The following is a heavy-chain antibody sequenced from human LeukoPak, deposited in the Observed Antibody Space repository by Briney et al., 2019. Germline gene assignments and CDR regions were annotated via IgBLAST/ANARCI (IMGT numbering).Heavy chain of an antibody. CDR1: GYTFTGYY. D-gene: IGHD2-15*01. CDR3: ARDRLGYCSGGNCYNYYYMDV. J-gene: IGHJ6*03. Sequence: ASVKVSCKASGYTFTGYYMHWVRQAPGQGLEWMGWINPNSGGTNYAQKFQGRVTMTRDTSISTAYMELSRLRSDDTAVYYCARDRLGYCSGGNCYNYYYMDVWGKGTTVTVSS. V-gene: IGHV1-2*02. CDR2: INPNSGGT.